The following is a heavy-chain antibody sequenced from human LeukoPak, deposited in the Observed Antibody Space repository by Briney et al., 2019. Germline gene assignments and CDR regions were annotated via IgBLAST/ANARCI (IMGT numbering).Heavy chain of an antibody. CDR2: YSCRGNIT. J-gene: IGHJ5*02. Sequence: SGSLRLSCAASGFSFSSYAMSWVRKAPGKGLEWVSGYSCRGNITYYADSVKGRFTISRDNSKNTLYLQVNSLRAEDTAIYYCAKGGSATITTGRFDPWGQGTLVTVS. CDR3: AKGGSATITTGRFDP. D-gene: IGHD4-11*01. CDR1: GFSFSSYA. V-gene: IGHV3-23*01.